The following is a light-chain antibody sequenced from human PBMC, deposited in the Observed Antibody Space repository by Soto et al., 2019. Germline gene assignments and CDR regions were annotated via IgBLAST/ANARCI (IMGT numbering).Light chain of an antibody. CDR1: NSDIGYYNF. V-gene: IGLV2-14*03. J-gene: IGLJ2*01. CDR3: SSFTTSSALV. Sequence: QSALTQPASVSGSPGQSITISCTGTNSDIGYYNFVSWYQHHPGKAPKLMIYDVSNRPSGVSNRFSGSKSGNTASLTISGLQAEDEADYYCSSFTTSSALVFGGGPSSPS. CDR2: DVS.